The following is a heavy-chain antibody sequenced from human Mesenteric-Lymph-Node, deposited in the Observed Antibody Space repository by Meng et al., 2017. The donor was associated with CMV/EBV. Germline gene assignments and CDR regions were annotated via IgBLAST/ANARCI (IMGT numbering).Heavy chain of an antibody. CDR1: GFTFSSYA. J-gene: IGHJ4*02. D-gene: IGHD2-8*01. CDR3: AKDGVGGHFDY. CDR2: ISGSGRST. Sequence: GESLKISCAASGFTFSSYAMVWVRQAPGKGLEWVSAISGSGRSTDYADSVKGRFTISRDISKNTLFLQMNSLRPEDTAVYYCAKDGVGGHFDYWGQGTLVTVSS. V-gene: IGHV3-23*01.